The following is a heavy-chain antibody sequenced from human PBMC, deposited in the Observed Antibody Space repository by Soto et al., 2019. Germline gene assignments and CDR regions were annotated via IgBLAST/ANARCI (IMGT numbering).Heavy chain of an antibody. D-gene: IGHD2-15*01. CDR1: GFGFHYYC. CDR3: ARAQGGNWTGNDH. CDR2: ISYSRRTT. J-gene: IGHJ4*02. V-gene: IGHV3-48*01. Sequence: GGSLRLSCAASGFGFHYYCMHWVRQAPGKGLEWVSYISYSRRTTHYADSVKGRFTGSRDNAKNSLILQMNSLRAEDTAVYYCARAQGGNWTGNDHWGQGTLVTVSS.